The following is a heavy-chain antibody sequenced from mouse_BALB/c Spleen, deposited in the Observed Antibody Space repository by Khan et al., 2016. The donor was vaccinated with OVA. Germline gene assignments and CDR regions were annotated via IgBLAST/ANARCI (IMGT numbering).Heavy chain of an antibody. Sequence: EVELVESGGDLVKPGGSLKLSCAASGFTFSTYGMSWVRQTPDKRLEWVATISSGGSYTYYRDSVQGRFTISRDNAKNTLYLQMSSLKSEDTAMYCCARLAYYYNSGGFAYWGQGTLVTVSA. D-gene: IGHD1-1*02. CDR1: GFTFSTYG. J-gene: IGHJ3*01. CDR3: ARLAYYYNSGGFAY. V-gene: IGHV5-6*01. CDR2: ISSGGSYT.